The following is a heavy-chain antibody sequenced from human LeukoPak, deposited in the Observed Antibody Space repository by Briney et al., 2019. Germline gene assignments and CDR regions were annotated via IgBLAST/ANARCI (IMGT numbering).Heavy chain of an antibody. CDR1: GVSFSTYY. CDR3: ARQLYGSDD. V-gene: IGHV4-34*01. CDR2: VNHSGYT. J-gene: IGHJ4*02. Sequence: PSETLSLTCDVSGVSFSTYYWSWIRQSPEKGLEWIGEVNHSGYTNLNPSLKSRVTISVDTSKNQFSLKLSSVTAADTAIYYCARQLYGSDDWGQGTLVTVSS. D-gene: IGHD4-17*01.